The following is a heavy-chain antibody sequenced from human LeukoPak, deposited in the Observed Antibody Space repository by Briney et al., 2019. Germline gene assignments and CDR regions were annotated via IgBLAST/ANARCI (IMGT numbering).Heavy chain of an antibody. V-gene: IGHV4-59*01. D-gene: IGHD2-8*02. CDR3: AGGSGASWFDP. CDR1: GGSISSGY. J-gene: IGHJ5*02. Sequence: SETLSLTCSVSGGSISSGYWSRIRQPPGKGLEWIAYIYNSGRSNYNPSLKSRVTISLDTSKNQFSLKLSSVTAADTAVYYCAGGSGASWFDPWGQGTLVTVSS. CDR2: IYNSGRS.